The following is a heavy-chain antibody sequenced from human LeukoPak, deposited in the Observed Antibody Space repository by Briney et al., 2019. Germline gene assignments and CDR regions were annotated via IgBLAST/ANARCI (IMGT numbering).Heavy chain of an antibody. CDR1: GGSFSGHH. J-gene: IGHJ4*02. V-gene: IGHV4-59*11. Sequence: PSETLSLTCTVSGGSFSGHHWNWIRQPPGKGLEYVANIHGSGSTNYNPSLQSRVTISLDTSKKQFSLNLRSVTAADTAVYYCARDPGDNSWYNFDSWGQGTLVTVSS. CDR3: ARDPGDNSWYNFDS. CDR2: IHGSGST. D-gene: IGHD6-13*01.